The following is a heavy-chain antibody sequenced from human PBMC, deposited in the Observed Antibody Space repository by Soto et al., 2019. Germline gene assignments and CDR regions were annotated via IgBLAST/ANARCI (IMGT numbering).Heavy chain of an antibody. D-gene: IGHD2-21*02. V-gene: IGHV3-33*01. J-gene: IGHJ4*02. CDR3: ARDDPSYHGDLAFDY. CDR1: GLTFSNQA. CDR2: IWYDGSKK. Sequence: QVQLVESGGGVVQPGRSLTLSCAASGLTFSNQAMHWVRQAPGKGLEWVAVIWYDGSKKYYADSVKGRFTISRDNSKNTVYLQMNSVRAEDTAVYYCARDDPSYHGDLAFDYWGQGTLVTVSS.